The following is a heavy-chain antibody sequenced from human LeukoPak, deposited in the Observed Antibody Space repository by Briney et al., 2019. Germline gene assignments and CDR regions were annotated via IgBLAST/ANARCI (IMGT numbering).Heavy chain of an antibody. D-gene: IGHD4-17*01. Sequence: GGSLRLSCAASGFTFSSYWMSWVREAPGNGLEWVANIKQDGSEKYYADSVKGRFTISRDNAKNSLYLQMNSLRAEDTAVYYCARGSDYGDLDWGQGTLVTVSS. CDR3: ARGSDYGDLD. J-gene: IGHJ4*02. CDR1: GFTFSSYW. CDR2: IKQDGSEK. V-gene: IGHV3-7*01.